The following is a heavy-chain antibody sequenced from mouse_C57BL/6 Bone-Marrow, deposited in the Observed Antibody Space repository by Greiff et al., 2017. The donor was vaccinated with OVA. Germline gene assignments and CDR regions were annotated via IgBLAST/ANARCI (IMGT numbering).Heavy chain of an antibody. J-gene: IGHJ2*01. D-gene: IGHD1-1*01. CDR3: ARVGGVATPDY. CDR1: GYTFTSYW. V-gene: IGHV1-61*01. Sequence: QVQLQQPGAELVRPGSSVKLSCKASGYTFTSYWMDWVKQRPGQGLEWIGNIYPSDSETHYNQKFKDKATLTVDKSSSTAYMQLSSLTSEDSAVYYCARVGGVATPDYWGQGTTLIVSS. CDR2: IYPSDSET.